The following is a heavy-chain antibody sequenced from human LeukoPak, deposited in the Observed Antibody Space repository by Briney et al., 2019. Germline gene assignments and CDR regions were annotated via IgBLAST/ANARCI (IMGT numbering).Heavy chain of an antibody. J-gene: IGHJ5*02. V-gene: IGHV1-69*05. CDR1: GGTFSTYA. CDR2: IIPIFGTA. D-gene: IGHD6-19*01. CDR3: TRTIGYRPVAGLKEKWFDP. Sequence: ASEKVSCKTSGGTFSTYAINWVRQAPGQGLEWMGGIIPIFGTANYAQKFQGRVTMTSDTSTNTVYMELSSLISEDTAVYYCTRTIGYRPVAGLKEKWFDPWGQGTLVTFSS.